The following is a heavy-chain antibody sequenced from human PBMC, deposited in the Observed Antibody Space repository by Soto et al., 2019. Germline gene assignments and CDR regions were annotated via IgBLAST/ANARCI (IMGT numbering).Heavy chain of an antibody. CDR2: ISGSGGST. CDR3: AREVRVRGFAFDI. D-gene: IGHD3-3*01. Sequence: PGGSLRLSCAASGFTFSSSAMSWVRQAPGKGLEWVSTISGSGGSTYYADSVKGRFTISRDNSKNMLYLQMNSLRVEDTAVYYCAREVRVRGFAFDIWGQGTMVTVSS. V-gene: IGHV3-23*01. CDR1: GFTFSSSA. J-gene: IGHJ3*02.